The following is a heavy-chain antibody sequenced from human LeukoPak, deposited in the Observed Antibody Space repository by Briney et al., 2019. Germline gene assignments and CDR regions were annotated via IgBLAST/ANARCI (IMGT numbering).Heavy chain of an antibody. D-gene: IGHD6-19*01. CDR3: ARDVLNSAWLDFDY. V-gene: IGHV3-23*01. CDR2: ISGITT. Sequence: QSGGSLRLSCAASGFTFSSHAMSWVRQAPGKGLEWVSGISGITTYYADSVKGRFTISRDNSKNTLYLQMNSLRVEDTAVYYCARDVLNSAWLDFDYRGQGTLVTVSS. CDR1: GFTFSSHA. J-gene: IGHJ4*02.